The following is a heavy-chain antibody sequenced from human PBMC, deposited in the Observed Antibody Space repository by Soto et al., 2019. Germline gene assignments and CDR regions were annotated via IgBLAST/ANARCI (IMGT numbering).Heavy chain of an antibody. D-gene: IGHD6-6*01. CDR1: GYTFTSYA. CDR2: INAGNGNT. Sequence: QVQLVQSGAEVKKPGASVKVSCKASGYTFTSYAMHWVRQAPGQRLEWMGWINAGNGNTKYSQKFQGRVPITRDTSASTAYMELSSLRSEDTAVYYCARDPLTYSSSSARGWFDPWGQGTLVTVSS. J-gene: IGHJ5*02. V-gene: IGHV1-3*01. CDR3: ARDPLTYSSSSARGWFDP.